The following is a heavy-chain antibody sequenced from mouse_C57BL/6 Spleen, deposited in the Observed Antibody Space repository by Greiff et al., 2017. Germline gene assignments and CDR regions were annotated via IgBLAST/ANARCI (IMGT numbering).Heavy chain of an antibody. J-gene: IGHJ4*01. V-gene: IGHV3-8*01. CDR2: ISYSGST. Sequence: EVQLVESGPGLAKPSQTLSLTCSVTGYSITSDYWNWIRKFPGNKLEYMGYISYSGSTYYNPSLKSRISITRDTSKNQYYMELNSVTTDDTATYYCARYNYGRNFAMDYWGKGTSVTVSS. CDR1: GYSITSDY. CDR3: ARYNYGRNFAMDY. D-gene: IGHD1-1*01.